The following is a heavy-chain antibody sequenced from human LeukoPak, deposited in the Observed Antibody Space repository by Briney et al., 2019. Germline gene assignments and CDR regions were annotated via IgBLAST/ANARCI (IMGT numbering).Heavy chain of an antibody. CDR2: IWYDGSNK. V-gene: IGHV3-33*01. D-gene: IGHD1-26*01. CDR3: ARDYRGEFDY. J-gene: IGHJ4*02. CDR1: GFTFSSYG. Sequence: GGSLRLSCAASGFTFSSYGTHWVRQAPGKGLEWVAFIWYDGSNKYYADSVKGRFTISRDNSKNTLYLQMNSLRAEDMAVYYCARDYRGEFDYWGQGTLVTVSS.